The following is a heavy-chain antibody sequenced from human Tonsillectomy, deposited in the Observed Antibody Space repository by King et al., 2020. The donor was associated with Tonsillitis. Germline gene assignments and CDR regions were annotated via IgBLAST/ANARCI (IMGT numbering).Heavy chain of an antibody. CDR3: AKSLIGTIVVVPAAMGFDP. D-gene: IGHD2-2*01. Sequence: VQLVESGGGLVQPGGSLRLSCAASGFTFSSYAMSWVRQAPEKGLEWVSAISGSGGSTYYADSVKGRFTISRDNSKNTLYLQMNSLRAEDTAVYYCAKSLIGTIVVVPAAMGFDPWGQGTLVTVSS. CDR2: ISGSGGST. J-gene: IGHJ5*02. V-gene: IGHV3-23*04. CDR1: GFTFSSYA.